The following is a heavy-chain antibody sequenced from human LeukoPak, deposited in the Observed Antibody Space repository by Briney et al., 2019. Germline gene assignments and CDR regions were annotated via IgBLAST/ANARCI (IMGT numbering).Heavy chain of an antibody. CDR1: GFTFSSYE. D-gene: IGHD2-2*01. V-gene: IGHV3-48*03. CDR3: ARDRYVVVPAAMGPLNYYYYGRDV. CDR2: ISSSGSTI. J-gene: IGHJ6*04. Sequence: GGSLRLSCAASGFTFSSYEMNWVRQAPGKGLEWVSYISSSGSTIYYADSVKGRFTISRDNAKNSLYLQMNSLRAEDTAVYYCARDRYVVVPAAMGPLNYYYYGRDVWGKGPTVTVSS.